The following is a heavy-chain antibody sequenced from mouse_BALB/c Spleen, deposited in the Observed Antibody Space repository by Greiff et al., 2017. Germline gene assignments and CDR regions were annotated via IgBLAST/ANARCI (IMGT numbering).Heavy chain of an antibody. V-gene: IGHV5-17*02. Sequence: EVKVVESGGGLVQPGGSRKLSCAASGFTFSSFGMHWVRQAPEKGLEWVAYISSGSSTIYYADTVKGRFTISRDNPKNTLFLQMTSLRSEDTAMYYCARSPTTGVPHYAMDYWGQGTSVTVSS. CDR3: ARSPTTGVPHYAMDY. CDR2: ISSGSSTI. J-gene: IGHJ4*01. CDR1: GFTFSSFG. D-gene: IGHD1-1*01.